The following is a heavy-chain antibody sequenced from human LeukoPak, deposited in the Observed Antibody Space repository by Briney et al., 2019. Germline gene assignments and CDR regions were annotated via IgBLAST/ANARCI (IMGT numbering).Heavy chain of an antibody. CDR2: ISGGAGST. V-gene: IGHV3-23*01. CDR3: AKDLVTGSLDY. CDR1: GVSISINDYY. J-gene: IGHJ4*02. D-gene: IGHD3-10*01. Sequence: ETLSLTCTVSGVSISINDYYWGWIRQLPGKGLEWVSSISGGAGSTYYADSVKGRFTISRANSENTLYLQMHSLRAEDTAVYYCAKDLVTGSLDYWGLGTLVTVSS.